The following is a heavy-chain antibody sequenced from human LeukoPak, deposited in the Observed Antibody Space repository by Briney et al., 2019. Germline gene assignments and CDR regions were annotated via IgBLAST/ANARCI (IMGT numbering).Heavy chain of an antibody. D-gene: IGHD3-16*01. Sequence: GGSLRLSCAASGFTFSSFGMHWVRQAPGKGLEWVAVIWYDASNKYYADSVKGRFTISRDNAKNSLYLQMNSLRAEDTAVYYCARYEGGPGFDYWGPGTLVAVSS. CDR3: ARYEGGPGFDY. V-gene: IGHV3-33*01. CDR2: IWYDASNK. CDR1: GFTFSSFG. J-gene: IGHJ4*02.